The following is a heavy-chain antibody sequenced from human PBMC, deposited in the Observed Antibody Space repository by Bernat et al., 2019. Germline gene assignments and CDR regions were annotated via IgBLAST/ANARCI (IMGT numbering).Heavy chain of an antibody. J-gene: IGHJ4*02. Sequence: QVQLVQSGAEVKKPGASVKVSCKASGYTFTSYGISWVPQAPGQGLEWMGWISAYNGNTNYAQKLQGRVTMTTDTSTSTAYMELRSLRSDDTAVYYCAKDTDYACWRSTVGAKELDFWGQGTLVTVSS. CDR2: ISAYNGNT. CDR1: GYTFTSYG. D-gene: IGHD3-3*01. CDR3: AKDTDYACWRSTVGAKELDF. V-gene: IGHV1-18*01.